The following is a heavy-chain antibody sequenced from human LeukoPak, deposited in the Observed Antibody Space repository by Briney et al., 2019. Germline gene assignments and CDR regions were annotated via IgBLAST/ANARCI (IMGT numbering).Heavy chain of an antibody. J-gene: IGHJ4*02. D-gene: IGHD3-22*01. CDR3: AGGEGHYYDSIESPFGY. CDR1: GYTFTGYY. V-gene: IGHV1-2*02. Sequence: GASVTVSCKASGYTFTGYYMHWVRQAPGQGLEWMGWINPNSGGTNYAQKFQGRVTMTRDTSISTAYMELSRLRSDDTAVYYCAGGEGHYYDSIESPFGYWGQGTLVTVSS. CDR2: INPNSGGT.